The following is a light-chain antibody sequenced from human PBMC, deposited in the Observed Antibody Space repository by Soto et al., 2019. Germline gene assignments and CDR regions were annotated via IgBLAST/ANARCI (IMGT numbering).Light chain of an antibody. CDR3: SSYTSSSTL. CDR1: SSDVGSYNY. Sequence: QSGLTQPASVSLSPGQSITISCTGTSSDVGSYNYVSWYQQHPGKAPKLMIYEVSDRPSGISSRFSGSKSGNTASLTISGLQTEDEADYYCSSYTSSSTLFGTGTKVTVL. CDR2: EVS. V-gene: IGLV2-14*01. J-gene: IGLJ1*01.